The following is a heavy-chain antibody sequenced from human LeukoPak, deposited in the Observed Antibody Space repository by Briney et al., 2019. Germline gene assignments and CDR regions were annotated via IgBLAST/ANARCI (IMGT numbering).Heavy chain of an antibody. CDR3: ARLLGAARGPFDY. V-gene: IGHV4-59*01. D-gene: IGHD4/OR15-4a*01. Sequence: SETLSLTCTVSGGSISTNNWSWIRQPPGKGLEWIGYIYYSGGTNYSPSLKSRVAISVDTSKNQFSLKLNSVTAADTAVYYCARLLGAARGPFDYWGQGTLVTVSS. CDR2: IYYSGGT. J-gene: IGHJ4*02. CDR1: GGSISTNN.